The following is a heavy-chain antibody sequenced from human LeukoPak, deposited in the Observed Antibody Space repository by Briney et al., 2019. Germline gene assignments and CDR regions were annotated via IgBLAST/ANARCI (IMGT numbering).Heavy chain of an antibody. Sequence: GGSLRLSCAASGFTFSSYAMSWVRQAPGKGLEWVSAISGSGGSTYYADSVKGRFAISRDNSKNTLYLQMNSLRAEDTAVYYCARADSSGYFWWFDPRGQGTLVTVSS. CDR3: ARADSSGYFWWFDP. J-gene: IGHJ5*02. V-gene: IGHV3-23*01. CDR1: GFTFSSYA. D-gene: IGHD3-22*01. CDR2: ISGSGGST.